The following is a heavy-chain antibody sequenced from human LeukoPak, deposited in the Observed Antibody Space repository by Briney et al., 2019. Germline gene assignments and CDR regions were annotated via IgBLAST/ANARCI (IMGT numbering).Heavy chain of an antibody. J-gene: IGHJ5*02. D-gene: IGHD6-6*01. CDR2: ISAYNGNT. V-gene: IGHV1-18*01. CDR1: GYTFTSYG. CDR3: ARSPWFRDSSSSGNWFDP. Sequence: GASVKVSCKASGYTFTSYGISWVRQAPGQGLEWMGWISAYNGNTNYAQKLQGRVTMTTDTSTSTAYMELRSLRSDDTAVYYCARSPWFRDSSSSGNWFDPWGQGTLVTVSS.